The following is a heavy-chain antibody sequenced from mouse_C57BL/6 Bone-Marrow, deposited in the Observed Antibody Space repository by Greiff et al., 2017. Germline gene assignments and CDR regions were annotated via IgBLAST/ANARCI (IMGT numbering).Heavy chain of an antibody. J-gene: IGHJ1*03. D-gene: IGHD1-1*01. CDR1: GYTFTSYW. Sequence: QVQLQQPGAELVMPGASVKLSCKASGYTFTSYWMHWVKQRPGQGLEWIGEIDPSDSYTNYNQKFKGKSTLTVDKSSSTAYMQLSSLTSEDSAVYYCARWGYYGSPVWYFDVWGTWTTVTVSS. CDR2: IDPSDSYT. V-gene: IGHV1-69*01. CDR3: ARWGYYGSPVWYFDV.